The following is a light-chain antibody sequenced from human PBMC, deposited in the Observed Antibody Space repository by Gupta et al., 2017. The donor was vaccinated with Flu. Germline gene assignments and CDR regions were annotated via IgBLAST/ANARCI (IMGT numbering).Light chain of an antibody. CDR2: EDT. Sequence: SYELTQPPSVSVSPGQTARITCSGDALPKKYAYWYQQKSGQAPVLVIYEDTKRPSGIPARFSGSTSGTMASLTISEAQVEDEADYYCFSTDNSGNHRLCGGGTRLTVL. J-gene: IGLJ3*02. CDR1: ALPKKY. V-gene: IGLV3-10*01. CDR3: FSTDNSGNHRL.